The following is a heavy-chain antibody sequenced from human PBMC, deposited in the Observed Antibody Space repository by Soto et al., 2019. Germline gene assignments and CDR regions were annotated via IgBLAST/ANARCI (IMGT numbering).Heavy chain of an antibody. D-gene: IGHD3-10*01. Sequence: EVQLLESGGGLVQPGGSLRLSCSTSGFTFSTYAMNWVRQAPGKGLEWVSALSGSGGTTYYADSVRGRFTISRDNSKNTLFLHMNSLRAEDTALYYCAKQRAGYGSGSDTYYFDFWGQGSLVTVSS. J-gene: IGHJ4*02. V-gene: IGHV3-23*01. CDR1: GFTFSTYA. CDR2: LSGSGGTT. CDR3: AKQRAGYGSGSDTYYFDF.